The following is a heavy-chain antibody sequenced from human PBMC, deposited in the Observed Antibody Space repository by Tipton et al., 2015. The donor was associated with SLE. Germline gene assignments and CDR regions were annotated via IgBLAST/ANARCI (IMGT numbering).Heavy chain of an antibody. D-gene: IGHD5-12*01. CDR1: GGSISSSSYY. CDR3: ARVMTDGYRDYVYVTDAFDM. V-gene: IGHV4-39*07. J-gene: IGHJ3*02. Sequence: TLSLTCTVSGGSISSSSYYWGWIRQPPGKGLEWIGSIYYSGSTYYNPPLKNRVTISVDTSNNQFSLKLSSVTATDTAMYYCARVMTDGYRDYVYVTDAFDMWGQGTMVTVSS. CDR2: IYYSGST.